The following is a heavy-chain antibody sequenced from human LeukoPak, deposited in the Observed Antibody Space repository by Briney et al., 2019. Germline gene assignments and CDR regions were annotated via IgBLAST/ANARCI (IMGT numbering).Heavy chain of an antibody. J-gene: IGHJ4*02. Sequence: PGGSLRLSCAASGFTFSSYATSWVRQAPGKGLEWVSAISGSGGSTYYADSVKGRFTISRDNSKNTLYLQMNSLRAEDTAVYYCAKDEWYSGRRPGWGQGTLVTVSS. D-gene: IGHD1-26*01. V-gene: IGHV3-23*01. CDR3: AKDEWYSGRRPG. CDR1: GFTFSSYA. CDR2: ISGSGGST.